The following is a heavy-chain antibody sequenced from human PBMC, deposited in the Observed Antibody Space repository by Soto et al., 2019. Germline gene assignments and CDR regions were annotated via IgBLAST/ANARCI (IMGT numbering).Heavy chain of an antibody. J-gene: IGHJ4*02. Sequence: QVKLVESGGTVVQPGRSLRLSCAASGFSFSKYAMHWVRQAPGKGLEWVAVITYDATNEYYADSVKGRFTISRDNSNNTLSLHMSSLRLADTAVYYCARKAVPDFWGKGTLVTVSS. CDR1: GFSFSKYA. CDR2: ITYDATNE. V-gene: IGHV3-30-3*01. CDR3: ARKAVPDF. D-gene: IGHD6-19*01.